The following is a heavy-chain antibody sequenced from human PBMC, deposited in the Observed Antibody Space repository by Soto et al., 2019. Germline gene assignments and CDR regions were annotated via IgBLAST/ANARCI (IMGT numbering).Heavy chain of an antibody. CDR3: ARSPSTTTIGTFDI. J-gene: IGHJ3*02. V-gene: IGHV4-4*07. CDR2: IYANGQT. CDR1: CGAISAFL. Sequence: PSETLSLTCSVSCGAISAFLWNWIRQTPGKGLEWIGRIYANGQTKYNPSLESRVTMSVDTSKHQFSLRLNSVSAADTAVYYCARSPSTTTIGTFDIWGQCRMV. D-gene: IGHD1-1*01.